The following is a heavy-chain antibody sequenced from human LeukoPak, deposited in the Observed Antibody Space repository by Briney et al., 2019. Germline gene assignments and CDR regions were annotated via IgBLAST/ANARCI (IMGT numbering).Heavy chain of an antibody. CDR3: VHTTNHAFDI. Sequence: GGSLRLSCAVSGFTVSSNSMSWVRRAPGMGLEWVSFIYSDGSTYYADSVKGRFTISRDNFKNTLYLQMNTLTAEDTALYYCVHTTNHAFDIWGQGTMVTVSS. J-gene: IGHJ3*02. CDR1: GFTVSSNS. V-gene: IGHV3-53*01. CDR2: IYSDGST. D-gene: IGHD1-1*01.